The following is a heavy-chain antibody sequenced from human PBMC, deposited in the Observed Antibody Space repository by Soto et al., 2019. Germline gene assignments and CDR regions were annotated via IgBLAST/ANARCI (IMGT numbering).Heavy chain of an antibody. D-gene: IGHD1-26*01. CDR2: FHFPGTT. J-gene: IGHJ4*02. Sequence: QLHLQESGPGLVKPSETLSLTCTVSGGSINDPSYYWGWIRQSPGKGLEWIGNFHFPGTTHYNPSHKSRVTISVDSSKNQFFLSLTSVTATDTAIYYCARRRAEPNFDFWGQGTLISVSP. CDR1: GGSINDPSYY. CDR3: ARRRAEPNFDF. V-gene: IGHV4-39*01.